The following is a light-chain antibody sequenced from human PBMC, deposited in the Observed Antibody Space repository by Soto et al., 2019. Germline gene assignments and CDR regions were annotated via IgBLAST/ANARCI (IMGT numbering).Light chain of an antibody. J-gene: IGKJ1*01. CDR3: QQNSAFPRT. V-gene: IGKV1-12*01. CDR1: RDISNS. CDR2: GAS. Sequence: DIQMTQSPSSVSASVGDRLTITCRASRDISNSLAWYQQTPGKAPKLLLRGASSLHRGVPSRFSGGGAGTEFTLTISSLQPEDCATYYCQQNSAFPRTFGQGTKVDVK.